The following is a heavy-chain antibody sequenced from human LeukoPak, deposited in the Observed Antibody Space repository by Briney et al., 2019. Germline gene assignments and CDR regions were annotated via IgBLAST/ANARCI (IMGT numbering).Heavy chain of an antibody. Sequence: SQTLSLTCAVSGDSFSSNSAAWNWIRQSPSRGLEWLGRTYYRSKWYNDYAVSVKSRITINPDTSKNQFSLQLNSVTPEDTAVYYCARCDWAYYYGSGSYNWFDPWGQGTLVTVSS. J-gene: IGHJ5*02. V-gene: IGHV6-1*01. CDR2: TYYRSKWYN. CDR3: ARCDWAYYYGSGSYNWFDP. D-gene: IGHD3-10*01. CDR1: GDSFSSNSAA.